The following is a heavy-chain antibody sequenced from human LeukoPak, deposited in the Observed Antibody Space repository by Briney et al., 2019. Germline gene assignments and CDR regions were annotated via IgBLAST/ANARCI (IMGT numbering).Heavy chain of an antibody. CDR1: GGSFSGYY. Sequence: SETLSLTCAVYGGSFSGYYWNWIRQPPGKGLEWIGEINHSGSTNYNPSLKSRVTISVDTSKNQFSLKLSSVTAADTAVYYCARARVLLWFGELSQFDYWGQGTLVTVSS. V-gene: IGHV4-34*01. J-gene: IGHJ4*02. CDR3: ARARVLLWFGELSQFDY. CDR2: INHSGST. D-gene: IGHD3-10*01.